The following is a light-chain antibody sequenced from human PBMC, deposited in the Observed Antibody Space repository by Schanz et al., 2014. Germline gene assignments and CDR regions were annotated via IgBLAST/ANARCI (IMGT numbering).Light chain of an antibody. CDR3: CSYAGSPLV. CDR1: SSDVGGYNF. J-gene: IGLJ3*02. Sequence: QSALTQPPSASGSPGQSVTISCTGTSSDVGGYNFVSWYQQIPGKAPKLMIYKVTQRPSGVPDRFSGSKSGNTASLTISGLQAEDEADYYCCSYAGSPLVFGGGTKLTVL. V-gene: IGLV2-8*01. CDR2: KVT.